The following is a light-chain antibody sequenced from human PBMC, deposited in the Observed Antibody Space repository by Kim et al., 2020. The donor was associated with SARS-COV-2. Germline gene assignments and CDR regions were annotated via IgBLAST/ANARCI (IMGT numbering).Light chain of an antibody. J-gene: IGLJ3*02. CDR1: SSNIGSNY. CDR3: AAWDDSLSGWV. CDR2: RNN. V-gene: IGLV1-47*01. Sequence: QSVLTQPPSASGTPGQRVTISCSGSSSNIGSNYVYWYQQLPGTAPKLLLYRNNQRPSGVPDLFSGSKSGTSASLAISVLRSEDEADYYCAAWDDSLSGWVFGGGTQLTVL.